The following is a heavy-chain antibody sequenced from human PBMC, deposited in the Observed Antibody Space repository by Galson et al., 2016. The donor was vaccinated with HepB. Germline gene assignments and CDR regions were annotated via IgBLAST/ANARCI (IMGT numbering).Heavy chain of an antibody. CDR3: VKDPNWEAGC. CDR1: GFTFSNHD. Sequence: SLRLSCAASGFTFSNHDMNWVRQAPGKGLEYISSINYRGESTSYVDSVKGRLTISRDNSRNTLYLQMDNLRAEDTAIYYCVKDPNWEAGCWGRGPPVTVSS. J-gene: IGHJ4*02. V-gene: IGHV3-23*01. CDR2: INYRGEST. D-gene: IGHD7-27*01.